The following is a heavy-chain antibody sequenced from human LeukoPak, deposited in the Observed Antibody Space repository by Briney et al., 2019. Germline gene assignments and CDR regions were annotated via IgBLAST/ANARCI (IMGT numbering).Heavy chain of an antibody. D-gene: IGHD3-22*01. Sequence: SETLSLTCAVYGGSFSGYYWSWIRQPPGEGLEWIGEINHSGSTNYNPSLKSRVTISVDTSKNQFSLKLSSVTAADTAVYYCARPYYYDSSGEDAFDIWGQGTMVTVS. V-gene: IGHV4-34*01. CDR3: ARPYYYDSSGEDAFDI. J-gene: IGHJ3*02. CDR2: INHSGST. CDR1: GGSFSGYY.